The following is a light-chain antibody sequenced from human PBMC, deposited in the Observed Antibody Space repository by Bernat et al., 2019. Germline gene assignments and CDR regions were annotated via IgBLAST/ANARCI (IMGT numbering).Light chain of an antibody. J-gene: IGLJ3*02. Sequence: QAALTQPPSASGSPGQPVPISCAGTITDVGGYDYVSWYQRHPGKAPKLMIYEFSKRPSGVPKRFSGSKSGNTASLTVSGLQPEDEADYSCTAYTTSSTWVFGGGTKLTVL. CDR2: EFS. V-gene: IGLV2-8*01. CDR3: TAYTTSSTWV. CDR1: ITDVGGYDY.